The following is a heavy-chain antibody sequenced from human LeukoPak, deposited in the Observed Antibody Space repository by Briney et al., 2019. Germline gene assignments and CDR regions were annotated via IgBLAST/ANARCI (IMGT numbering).Heavy chain of an antibody. CDR2: INPNSGGT. CDR3: ARYLGDGGYNTFDY. CDR1: GYTFTGYY. Sequence: ASVKVSCKASGYTFTGYYMHWVRQAPGQGLEGMGWINPNSGGTNYAQKFQRRVTMTRDTSISTAYMELSRLRSDDTAVYYCARYLGDGGYNTFDYWGQGTLVTVSS. V-gene: IGHV1-2*02. J-gene: IGHJ4*02. D-gene: IGHD5-24*01.